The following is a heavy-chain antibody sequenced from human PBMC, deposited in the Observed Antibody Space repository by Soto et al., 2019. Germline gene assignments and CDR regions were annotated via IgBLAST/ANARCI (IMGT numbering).Heavy chain of an antibody. J-gene: IGHJ5*02. D-gene: IGHD3-3*01. CDR1: GYTFTSYG. Sequence: ASVKVSCKASGYTFTSYGISWVRQAPGQGLEWMGWISAYNGNTNYAQKLQGRVTMTTDTSTSTAYMELRSLRSDDTAVYYCARDVYDFWSQRFNWSDPWGQGTLVTVSS. V-gene: IGHV1-18*04. CDR2: ISAYNGNT. CDR3: ARDVYDFWSQRFNWSDP.